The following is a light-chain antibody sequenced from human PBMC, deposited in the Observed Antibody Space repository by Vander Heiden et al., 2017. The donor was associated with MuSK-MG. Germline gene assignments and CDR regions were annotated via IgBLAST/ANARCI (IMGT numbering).Light chain of an antibody. V-gene: IGLV1-40*01. CDR3: QACDSTFGGVV. CDR2: GNT. Sequence: QSVLAHPPPVSGAPGQRVTIACTGTNADNVAGYDVHWYQQFPGPAPKLLIYGNTKRPSGVPDRFSASKSDTSASLAISGLQAEDEADYYCQACDSTFGGVVFGGGTKLTVL. CDR1: NADNVAGYD. J-gene: IGLJ3*02.